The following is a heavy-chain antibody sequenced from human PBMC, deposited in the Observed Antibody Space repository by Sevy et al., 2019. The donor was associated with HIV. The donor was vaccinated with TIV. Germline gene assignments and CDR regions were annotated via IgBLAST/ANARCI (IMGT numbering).Heavy chain of an antibody. CDR1: GYTFAVYY. Sequence: ASVKVSCKASGYTFAVYYMHWVRQAPGQGLEWMGRINPNSGVTNYAQKFQGRVTMTRDTSITTAYMGLNRLGSDDTAVYYCAVLATISSFDYWGQGSLVTVSS. CDR3: AVLATISSFDY. D-gene: IGHD5-12*01. J-gene: IGHJ4*02. CDR2: INPNSGVT. V-gene: IGHV1-2*06.